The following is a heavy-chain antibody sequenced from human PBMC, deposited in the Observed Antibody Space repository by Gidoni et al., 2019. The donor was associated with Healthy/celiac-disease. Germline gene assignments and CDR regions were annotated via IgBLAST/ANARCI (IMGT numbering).Heavy chain of an antibody. CDR2: IIPIFGTA. V-gene: IGHV1-69*01. J-gene: IGHJ2*01. CDR1: GGTFSSYA. Sequence: QVQLVQPGAEVKKPGSSVKVSCKASGGTFSSYAISWVRQAPGQGLEWMGGIIPIFGTANYAQKFQGRVTITADESTSTAYMELSSLRSEDTAVYYCASAPRGGPIPRYFDLWGRGTLVTVSS. D-gene: IGHD2-15*01. CDR3: ASAPRGGPIPRYFDL.